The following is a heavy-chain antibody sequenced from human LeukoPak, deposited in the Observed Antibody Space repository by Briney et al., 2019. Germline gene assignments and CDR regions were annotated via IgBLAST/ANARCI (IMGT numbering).Heavy chain of an antibody. CDR3: ARRAMGATIVFDY. V-gene: IGHV4-39*01. D-gene: IGHD1-26*01. Sequence: PSETLSLTCTVSGGSISSSSYYWGWIRQPPGKGLEWIGSIYYSGSTYYNPSLKSRVTISVDTSKNQFSLKLSSVTAADTAVYYCARRAMGATIVFDYWGQGTLVTVSS. J-gene: IGHJ4*02. CDR2: IYYSGST. CDR1: GGSISSSSYY.